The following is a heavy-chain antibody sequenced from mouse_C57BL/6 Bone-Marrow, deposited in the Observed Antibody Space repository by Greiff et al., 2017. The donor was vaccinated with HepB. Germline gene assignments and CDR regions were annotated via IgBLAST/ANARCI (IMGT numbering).Heavy chain of an antibody. J-gene: IGHJ4*01. Sequence: EVQRVESGGGLVQPGGSLKLSCAASGFTFSDYGMAWVRQTPRKGPEWVAFISNLAYSIYYADTVKGRFTISRDNAKNTLFLQMTSLRSEDTAMYYCARPTDYYGSSYGAMDYWGQGTSVTVSS. CDR2: ISNLAYSI. CDR3: ARPTDYYGSSYGAMDY. D-gene: IGHD1-1*01. CDR1: GFTFSDYG. V-gene: IGHV5-15*01.